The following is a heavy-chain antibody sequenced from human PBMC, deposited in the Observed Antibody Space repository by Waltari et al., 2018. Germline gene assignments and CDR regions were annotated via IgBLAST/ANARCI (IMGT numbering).Heavy chain of an antibody. D-gene: IGHD6-19*01. Sequence: EVQLVESGGGLVQPGRSLRLSCAASGFTFDDYAMHWVRQAPGKGLGWVSGISWNSGSIGYADSVNGRFTISRDNAKNSLYLQMNSLRAEDTALYYCAKVSLVAGNFDYWGQGTLVTVSS. CDR1: GFTFDDYA. CDR2: ISWNSGSI. CDR3: AKVSLVAGNFDY. J-gene: IGHJ4*02. V-gene: IGHV3-9*01.